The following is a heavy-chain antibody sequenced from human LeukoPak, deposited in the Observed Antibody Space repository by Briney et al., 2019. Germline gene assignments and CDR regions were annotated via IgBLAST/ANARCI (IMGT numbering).Heavy chain of an antibody. Sequence: PGGSLRLSCAASGFTVSNNYWSWVRQAPGKGLEWVANIHQDGIEKYHVDSVKGRFTISRDNAKNVLHLQMDSLRVEDTAVYYCARGDDFSGDNWGQGTLVTVSS. CDR3: ARGDDFSGDN. J-gene: IGHJ4*02. V-gene: IGHV3-7*04. CDR1: GFTVSNNY. D-gene: IGHD3/OR15-3a*01. CDR2: IHQDGIEK.